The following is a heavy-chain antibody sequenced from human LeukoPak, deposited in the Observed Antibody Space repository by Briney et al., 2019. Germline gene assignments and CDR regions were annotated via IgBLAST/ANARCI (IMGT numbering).Heavy chain of an antibody. V-gene: IGHV3-23*01. CDR2: ISGSGGST. CDR1: GFTFSSYA. CDR3: AKDQDPDSSGYYY. D-gene: IGHD3-22*01. J-gene: IGHJ4*02. Sequence: GGSLRLSCAASGFTFSSYAMSWVRQAPGKGLEWVSAISGSGGSTYYADSVKGRFTISRDDSKNTLYLQMNSLRAEDTAVYYCAKDQDPDSSGYYYWGQGTLVTVSS.